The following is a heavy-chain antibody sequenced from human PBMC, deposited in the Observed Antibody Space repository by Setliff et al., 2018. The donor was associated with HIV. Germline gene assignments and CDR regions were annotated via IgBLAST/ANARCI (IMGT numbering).Heavy chain of an antibody. CDR3: AKDGWGYDYVGAYYFDY. V-gene: IGHV3-43*01. CDR2: ISWDGSST. D-gene: IGHD5-12*01. J-gene: IGHJ4*02. CDR1: GFAFDDYS. Sequence: GGSLRLSCVASGFAFDDYSMHWVRQAPGKGLEWVSLISWDGSSTFYADSVKGRFTVSRDNSKNSLYLQMNRLTTEDTGLYYCAKDGWGYDYVGAYYFDYWGQGTPVTVSS.